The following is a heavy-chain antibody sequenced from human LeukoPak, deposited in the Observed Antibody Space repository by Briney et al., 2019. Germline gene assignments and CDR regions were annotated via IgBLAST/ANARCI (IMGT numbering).Heavy chain of an antibody. J-gene: IGHJ3*02. Sequence: GGSLRLSCAASGFTFSSYGMHWARQAPGKGLEWVAFIRNDGSNKYYADSVKGRFTISRDNSKNTLYLQMNSLRAEDTAVYYCAKASYYDILSAFDIWGQGTMVTVSS. CDR2: IRNDGSNK. CDR1: GFTFSSYG. D-gene: IGHD3-9*01. CDR3: AKASYYDILSAFDI. V-gene: IGHV3-30*02.